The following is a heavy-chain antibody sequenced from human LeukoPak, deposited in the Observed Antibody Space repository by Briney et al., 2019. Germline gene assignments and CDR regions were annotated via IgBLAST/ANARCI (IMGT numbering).Heavy chain of an antibody. J-gene: IGHJ5*02. CDR2: IYYSGST. CDR3: ARDCLVPPRNWFDP. CDR1: GGSISSSSYY. V-gene: IGHV4-39*07. Sequence: SETLSLTCTVSGGSISSSSYYWGWIRQPPGKGLEWIGSIYYSGSTYYNPSLKSRVTISVDTSKNQFSLKLSSVTAADTAVYYCARDCLVPPRNWFDPWGQGTLVTVSS. D-gene: IGHD3-9*01.